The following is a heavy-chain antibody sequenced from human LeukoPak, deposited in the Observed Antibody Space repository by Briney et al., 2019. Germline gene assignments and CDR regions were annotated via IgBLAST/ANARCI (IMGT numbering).Heavy chain of an antibody. CDR2: VSWNSDSI. V-gene: IGHV3-9*01. J-gene: IGHJ3*02. Sequence: HAGGSLRLSCAASGFTLDDFAMHWVRQAPGKGLEWVSGVSWNSDSIGYADSVKGRSTISRDNAKNSLYLQMNSLRAEDTAFYYCAKDIFTLLRGAFDIWGQGTMVTVSS. D-gene: IGHD3-10*01. CDR3: AKDIFTLLRGAFDI. CDR1: GFTLDDFA.